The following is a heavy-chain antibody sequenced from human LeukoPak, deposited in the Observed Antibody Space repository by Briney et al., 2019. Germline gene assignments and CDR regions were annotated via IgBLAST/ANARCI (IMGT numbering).Heavy chain of an antibody. CDR3: ARQAPGYSYGYVY. J-gene: IGHJ4*02. Sequence: TSETLSLTCTVSGGSISSGDYYWSWIRQPPGKGLEWIGSIYYSGSTYYNPSLKSRVTISVDTSKNQFSLKLSSVTAADTAVYYCARQAPGYSYGYVYWGQGTLVTVSS. CDR2: IYYSGST. V-gene: IGHV4-39*01. D-gene: IGHD5-18*01. CDR1: GGSISSGDYY.